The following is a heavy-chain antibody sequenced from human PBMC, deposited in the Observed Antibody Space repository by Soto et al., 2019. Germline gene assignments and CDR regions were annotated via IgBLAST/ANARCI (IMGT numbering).Heavy chain of an antibody. CDR3: ARLEVDYGSGSYYYFDY. D-gene: IGHD3-10*01. V-gene: IGHV1-18*01. CDR1: GYTFTSYG. Sequence: ASVKVSCKASGYTFTSYGISWVRQAPGQGLEWMGWISAYNGNTNYAQKLQGRVTMTTDTSTSTAYTELRSLRSDDTAVYYCARLEVDYGSGSYYYFDYWGQGTLVTVSS. J-gene: IGHJ4*02. CDR2: ISAYNGNT.